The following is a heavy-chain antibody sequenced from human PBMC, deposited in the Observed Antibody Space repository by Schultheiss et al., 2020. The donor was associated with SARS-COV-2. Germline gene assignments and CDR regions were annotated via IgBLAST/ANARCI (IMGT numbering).Heavy chain of an antibody. CDR1: GFTFSSYA. D-gene: IGHD4-17*01. CDR3: ARKLYGDYTPGAFDI. CDR2: ISYDGSNK. Sequence: GESLKISCAASGFTFSSYAMHWVRQAPGKGLEWVAVISYDGSNKYYADSVKGRFTISRDNSKNTLYLQMNSLRAEDTAVYYCARKLYGDYTPGAFDIWGQGTMVTVSS. V-gene: IGHV3-30-3*01. J-gene: IGHJ3*02.